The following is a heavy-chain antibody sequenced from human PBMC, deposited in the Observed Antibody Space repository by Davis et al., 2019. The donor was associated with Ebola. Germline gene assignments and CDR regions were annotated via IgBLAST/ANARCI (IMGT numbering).Heavy chain of an antibody. CDR3: ARGGRSTKRYFDL. D-gene: IGHD1-26*01. Sequence: PGGSLRLSCTVSGYSISSGYYWGWIRQPPGKGLEWIGSIYHSGSTYYNPSLKSRVTISVDTSKNQFSLKLSSVTAADTAVYYCARGGRSTKRYFDLWGRGTLVTVSS. CDR1: GYSISSGYY. V-gene: IGHV4-38-2*02. J-gene: IGHJ2*01. CDR2: IYHSGST.